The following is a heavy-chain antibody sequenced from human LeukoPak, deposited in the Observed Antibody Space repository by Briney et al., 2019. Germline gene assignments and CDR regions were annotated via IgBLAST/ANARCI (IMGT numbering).Heavy chain of an antibody. CDR1: GGSFSGYY. CDR3: ARGQGTVTTH. CDR2: INHSGSA. Sequence: PSETLSLTCAVYGGSFSGYYWTWIRQPPGKGLEWIGEINHSGSANYNPSLMSRVTISLDTSKNHFSLNLSSVTAADTAVYYCARGQGTVTTHWGQGTLVTVSS. D-gene: IGHD4-17*01. J-gene: IGHJ4*02. V-gene: IGHV4-34*01.